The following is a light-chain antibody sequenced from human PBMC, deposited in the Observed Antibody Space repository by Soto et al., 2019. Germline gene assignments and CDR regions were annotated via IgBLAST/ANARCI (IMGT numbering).Light chain of an antibody. CDR1: QRVSSY. CDR2: DAS. V-gene: IGKV3-11*01. J-gene: IGKJ4*01. CDR3: QPRSNWPQDT. Sequence: EIVLTQSPATLSLSPGERATLSCRASQRVSSYLAWYQQKPGQAPRLLIYDASNRATGIPARFSGRGSWTDFTLTISSLEPEDFAVYYCQPRSNWPQDTFGGGTKVEIK.